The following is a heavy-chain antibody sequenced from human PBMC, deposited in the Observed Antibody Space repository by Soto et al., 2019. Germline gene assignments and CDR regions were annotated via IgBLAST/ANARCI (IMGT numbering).Heavy chain of an antibody. D-gene: IGHD5-18*01. Sequence: GGSLRLSCAASGFTFRAYYMTWIRQAPGKGLEWVSYISSSGSTIYYADSVKGRFTISRDNAKNSLYLQMNSLRAEDTAVYYCARTAPDTAMVIAYWGQGTLVTVSS. V-gene: IGHV3-11*01. CDR2: ISSSGSTI. CDR1: GFTFRAYY. CDR3: ARTAPDTAMVIAY. J-gene: IGHJ4*02.